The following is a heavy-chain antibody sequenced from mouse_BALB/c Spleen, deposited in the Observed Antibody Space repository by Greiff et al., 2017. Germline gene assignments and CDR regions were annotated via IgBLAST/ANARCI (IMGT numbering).Heavy chain of an antibody. Sequence: EVQLVESGGGLVQPGGSLKLSCAASGFTFSSYTMSWVRQTPEKRLEWVAYISNGGGSTYYPDTVKGRFTISRDNAKNTLYLQMSSLKSEDTAMYYCARQGAMDYWGQGTSVTVSS. CDR3: ARQGAMDY. J-gene: IGHJ4*01. CDR1: GFTFSSYT. CDR2: ISNGGGST. V-gene: IGHV5-12-2*01.